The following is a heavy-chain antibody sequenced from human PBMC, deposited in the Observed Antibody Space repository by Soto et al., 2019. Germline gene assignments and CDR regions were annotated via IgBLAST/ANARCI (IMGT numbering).Heavy chain of an antibody. CDR3: AREVDSSSWYGHFDY. Sequence: SVKVSCKASGGTFSSYAISWVRQAPGQGLEWMGGIIPIFGTANYAQKFQGRVTITADESTSTAYMELSSLRSEDTAVYYCAREVDSSSWYGHFDYWGQGTLVTVSS. D-gene: IGHD6-13*01. CDR1: GGTFSSYA. J-gene: IGHJ4*02. V-gene: IGHV1-69*13. CDR2: IIPIFGTA.